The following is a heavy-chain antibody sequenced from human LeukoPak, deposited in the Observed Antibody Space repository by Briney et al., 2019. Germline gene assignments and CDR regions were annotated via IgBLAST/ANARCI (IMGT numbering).Heavy chain of an antibody. V-gene: IGHV3-30-3*01. J-gene: IGHJ6*02. CDR2: ISYDGSNK. CDR3: AREVDFWNYYGMDV. CDR1: GFTFSSYA. D-gene: IGHD3-3*01. Sequence: GGSLRLSCAASGFTFSSYAMHWVRQASGKGLEWVAVISYDGSNKYYADSVKGRFTISRDNSKNTLYLQMNSLRAEDTAVYYCAREVDFWNYYGMDVWGQGTTVTVSS.